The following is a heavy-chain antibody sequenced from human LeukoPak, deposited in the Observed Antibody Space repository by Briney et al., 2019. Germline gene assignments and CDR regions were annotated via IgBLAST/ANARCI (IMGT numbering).Heavy chain of an antibody. D-gene: IGHD1-26*01. V-gene: IGHV1-69*05. CDR3: ARGSGSYYRWSDAFDI. CDR2: IIPIFGTA. Sequence: SVKVSCKASGGTFSSYAISWVRQAPGQGLEWMGGIIPIFGTANYAQKFQGRVTITTDESTSTAYMELSSLRSEDTAVYYCARGSGSYYRWSDAFDIWGHGTMVTVS. CDR1: GGTFSSYA. J-gene: IGHJ3*02.